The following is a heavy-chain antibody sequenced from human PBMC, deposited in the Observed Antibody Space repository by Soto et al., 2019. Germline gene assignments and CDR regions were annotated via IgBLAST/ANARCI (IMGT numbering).Heavy chain of an antibody. CDR2: IYYSGST. Sequence: PSETLSLTCTVSGGSISSGGYYWSWIRQHPGKGLEWIGYIYYSGSTYYNPPLKSRVTISVDTSKNQFSLKLSSVTAADTAVYYCARRSRIAAAGALDYWGQGTLVTVSS. V-gene: IGHV4-31*03. J-gene: IGHJ4*02. CDR1: GGSISSGGYY. D-gene: IGHD6-13*01. CDR3: ARRSRIAAAGALDY.